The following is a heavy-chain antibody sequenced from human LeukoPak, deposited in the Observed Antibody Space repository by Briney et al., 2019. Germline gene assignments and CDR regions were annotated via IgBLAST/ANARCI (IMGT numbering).Heavy chain of an antibody. V-gene: IGHV3-7*01. CDR3: ARSRYCSGGNCYSDY. CDR2: IKPDGGET. J-gene: IGHJ4*02. CDR1: GFTFSTYW. D-gene: IGHD2-15*01. Sequence: GGSLRLSCAASGFTFSTYWMSWVRQAPGKGLEWVANIKPDGGETYYVDSLKGRFTISRDNAKNSLHPQMNSLRVEDTAVYYCARSRYCSGGNCYSDYWGQGTLVTVSS.